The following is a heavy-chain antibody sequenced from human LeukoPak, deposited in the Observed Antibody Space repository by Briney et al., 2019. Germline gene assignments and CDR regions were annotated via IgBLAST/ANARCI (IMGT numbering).Heavy chain of an antibody. CDR1: GGSISSYY. CDR2: TYSSGST. Sequence: SETLSLTCTVSGGSISSYYWSWIRQPAGKGLEWIGRTYSSGSTNFNPSHKSRVTISVDTSKNQFSLKLSSVTAADTAVYYCARGILPNWFDPWGQGTLVTVSS. J-gene: IGHJ5*02. CDR3: ARGILPNWFDP. V-gene: IGHV4-4*07. D-gene: IGHD5-18*01.